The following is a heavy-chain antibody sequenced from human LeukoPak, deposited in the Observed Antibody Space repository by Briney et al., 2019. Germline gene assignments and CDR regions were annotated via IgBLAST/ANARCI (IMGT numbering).Heavy chain of an antibody. CDR2: ISADTTDN. D-gene: IGHD3-22*01. CDR3: ARSHRTLKLLLPTDH. J-gene: IGHJ5*02. V-gene: IGHV1-18*01. Sequence: ASVKVSCKTSGYTFTTYGISWVRQAPGKGFEWMGCISADTTDNIYAQKFEARVTLTTDTPTNTAYMELRSLRSDDTVIYFCARSHRTLKLLLPTDHWGQGTLVTVSS. CDR1: GYTFTTYG.